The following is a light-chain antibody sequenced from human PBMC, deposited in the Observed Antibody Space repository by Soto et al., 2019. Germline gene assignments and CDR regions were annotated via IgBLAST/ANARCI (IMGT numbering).Light chain of an antibody. CDR3: CSYTSSNSVV. CDR2: EGD. J-gene: IGLJ2*01. CDR1: SSDVGRYNY. Sequence: QSVLTQPASVSGSPGQSITVSCTGTSSDVGRYNYVSWYQQHPGKAPKVIIYEGDKRPSGVSNRFSGSKSGNTASLTISGLQAEDEADYYCCSYTSSNSVVFGGGTKVTVL. V-gene: IGLV2-14*01.